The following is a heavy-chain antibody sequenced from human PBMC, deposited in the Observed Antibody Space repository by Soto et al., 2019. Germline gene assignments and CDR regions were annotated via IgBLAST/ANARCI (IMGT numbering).Heavy chain of an antibody. D-gene: IGHD6-13*01. J-gene: IGHJ4*02. CDR1: GYTFTSYD. V-gene: IGHV1-8*01. CDR2: MNPNSGNT. CDR3: ARALESSSWYDVDY. Sequence: QVQLVQSGAEVKKPGASVKVSCKASGYTFTSYDINWVRQATGQGLEWMGWMNPNSGNTGHAQKFQGRVTMTRNTSISTAYMELSSLRSEDTAVYYCARALESSSWYDVDYWGQGTLVTVSS.